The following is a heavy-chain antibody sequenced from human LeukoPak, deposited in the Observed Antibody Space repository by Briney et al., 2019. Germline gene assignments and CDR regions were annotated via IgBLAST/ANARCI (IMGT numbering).Heavy chain of an antibody. D-gene: IGHD1-26*01. CDR2: IYYSGST. V-gene: IGHV4-39*07. Sequence: PSETLSLTCTVSGGSISSSSYYWGWIRQPPGKGLEWIGSIYYSGSTYYNPSLKSRVTISVDTSKNQFSLKLSSVTAADTAVYYCARGEWELLFDYWGQGTLVTVSS. J-gene: IGHJ4*02. CDR1: GGSISSSSYY. CDR3: ARGEWELLFDY.